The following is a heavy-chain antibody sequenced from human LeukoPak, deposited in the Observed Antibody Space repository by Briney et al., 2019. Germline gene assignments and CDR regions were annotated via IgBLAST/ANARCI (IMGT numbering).Heavy chain of an antibody. J-gene: IGHJ4*02. CDR2: IGGSGGSI. D-gene: IGHD3-10*01. Sequence: GGSLRLSCAASGFTFSSYWMHWVRQAPGKGLVWVSAIGGSGGSIYYADSVKGRFTISRDNSKNTLYLLMNSLRAEDTAVYYCARPYGSGSYYNPLDYFDYWGQGTLVTVSS. CDR1: GFTFSSYW. CDR3: ARPYGSGSYYNPLDYFDY. V-gene: IGHV3-23*01.